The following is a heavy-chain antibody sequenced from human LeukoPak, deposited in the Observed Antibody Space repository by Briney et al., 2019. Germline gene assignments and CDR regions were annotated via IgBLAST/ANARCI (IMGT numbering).Heavy chain of an antibody. J-gene: IGHJ4*02. CDR1: GGSISSYY. D-gene: IGHD5-12*01. CDR2: IYYSGST. Sequence: SETLSLTCTVSGGSISSYYWSWIRQPPGKGLEWIGYIYYSGSTNYNPSLKSRVTISVDTSKNQFSLKLSSVTAADTAVYYCARSGYDSWTLQYYFDYWGQGTLATVSS. V-gene: IGHV4-59*01. CDR3: ARSGYDSWTLQYYFDY.